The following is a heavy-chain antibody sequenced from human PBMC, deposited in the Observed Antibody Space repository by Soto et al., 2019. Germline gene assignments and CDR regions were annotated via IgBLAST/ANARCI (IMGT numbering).Heavy chain of an antibody. CDR3: SKGGDSCGGYAHH. CDR1: GFSFGDYV. CDR2: ISDSGGSS. J-gene: IGHJ1*01. Sequence: PXGSLRLSCAASGFSFGDYVMNWVRQAPGKGLEWVSGISDSGGSSSSADSVKGRFTVSRDNSKNTLYLQMDSLTGDDTAVYYYSKGGDSCGGYAHHWGQGALVTVSS. D-gene: IGHD2-21*01. V-gene: IGHV3-23*01.